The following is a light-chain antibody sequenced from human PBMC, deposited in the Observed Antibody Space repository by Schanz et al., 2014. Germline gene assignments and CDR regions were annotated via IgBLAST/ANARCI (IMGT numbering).Light chain of an antibody. CDR3: QQYGSSPWT. CDR1: QSVSSTY. J-gene: IGKJ1*01. Sequence: EIVLTQSPGTLSLSPGERATLSCRVSQSVSSTYLAWYQQKPGQAPRLLIYRASTRATGIPARFSGSGSGTEFTLTISSLQSEDFAVYYCQQYGSSPWTFGQGTKVEIK. V-gene: IGKV3-20*01. CDR2: RAS.